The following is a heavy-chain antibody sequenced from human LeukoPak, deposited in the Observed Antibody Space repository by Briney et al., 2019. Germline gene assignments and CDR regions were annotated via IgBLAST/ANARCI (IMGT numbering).Heavy chain of an antibody. J-gene: IGHJ4*02. V-gene: IGHV4-39*02. CDR3: ARDRGNLRRDYFDY. Sequence: KPSETLSLTCTVSGASISSSAYYWGWIRQPPGKGLEWIGSIGGSNYYRGSTYYNPSLKSRVTIHVDTSKDQFSLKLSSVTAADTAVYYCARDRGNLRRDYFDYWGQGTLVTVSS. CDR2: IGGSNYYRGST. CDR1: GASISSSAYY. D-gene: IGHD3-10*01.